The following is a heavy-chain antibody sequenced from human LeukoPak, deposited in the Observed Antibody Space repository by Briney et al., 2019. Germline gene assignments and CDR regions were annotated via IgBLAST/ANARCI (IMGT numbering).Heavy chain of an antibody. CDR1: GFTFSSYA. CDR3: AKQKGYSYGYASDY. V-gene: IGHV3-23*01. CDR2: ISGSGGST. J-gene: IGHJ4*02. Sequence: PGGSLRLSCAASGFTFSSYAMSWVRQAPGKGLEWVSAISGSGGSTYYADSVKGRFTISRDSSKNTLYLQMNSLRAEDTAVYYCAKQKGYSYGYASDYWGQGTLVTVSS. D-gene: IGHD5-18*01.